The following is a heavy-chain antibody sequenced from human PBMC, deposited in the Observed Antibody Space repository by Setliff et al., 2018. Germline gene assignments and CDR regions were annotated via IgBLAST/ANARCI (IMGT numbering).Heavy chain of an antibody. J-gene: IGHJ4*02. Sequence: SETLSLTCTVYGGSFSDYYWGWIRQSPGKRPEWIAEINQSGNTNYNPSLNSRVSVSVXXPTNQFSLKVFSVTAADTAVYYCRFWSSYYKNDYWAQGTLVTVSS. CDR1: GGSFSDYY. CDR2: INQSGNT. D-gene: IGHD3-3*01. CDR3: RFWSSYYKNDY. V-gene: IGHV4-34*01.